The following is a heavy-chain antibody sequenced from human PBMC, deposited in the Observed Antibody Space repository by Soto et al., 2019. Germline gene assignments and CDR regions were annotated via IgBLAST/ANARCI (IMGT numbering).Heavy chain of an antibody. D-gene: IGHD1-1*01. CDR2: LYGVDGS. V-gene: IGHV3-53*01. CDR1: GLTVSGKKY. CDR3: AAWHEREHAYDV. Sequence: PGGSLRLSCAASGLTVSGKKYVAWVRQAPGKGLEWVSALYGVDGSFYSDSVKGRFTTSSDGSKTTVYLQMNDLRPADTAVYYCAAWHEREHAYDVWGQGTTVTVSS. J-gene: IGHJ3*01.